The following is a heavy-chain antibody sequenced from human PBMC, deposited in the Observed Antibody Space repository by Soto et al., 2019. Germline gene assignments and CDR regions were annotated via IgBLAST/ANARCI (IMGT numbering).Heavy chain of an antibody. Sequence: QVQLVQSGAEVKTPGSSVKVSCEASGGTFSSYSINWLRQAPGQGLEWMGRLIPMFGTTDYAQKFQGRVTFTADESTNTASMELTDLTSEDTAVYYCARAAVLTFTRFYDVDVWGQGTTVTVSS. J-gene: IGHJ6*02. V-gene: IGHV1-69*18. CDR3: ARAAVLTFTRFYDVDV. D-gene: IGHD6-13*01. CDR2: LIPMFGTT. CDR1: GGTFSSYS.